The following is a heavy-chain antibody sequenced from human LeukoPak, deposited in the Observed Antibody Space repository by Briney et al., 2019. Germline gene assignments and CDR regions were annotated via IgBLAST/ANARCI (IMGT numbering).Heavy chain of an antibody. Sequence: PGGSLRLSCAASGFTFSGSAMHWVRQASGKGLEWVGRIRSKANSYATAYAASVKGRFTISRDDSKNTAYLQMNSLKTEDTAVYYCTRLEGPTTVTTSNVWTLSGDYYYYYGMDVWGQGTTVTVSS. D-gene: IGHD4-17*01. J-gene: IGHJ6*02. V-gene: IGHV3-73*01. CDR3: TRLEGPTTVTTSNVWTLSGDYYYYYGMDV. CDR1: GFTFSGSA. CDR2: IRSKANSYAT.